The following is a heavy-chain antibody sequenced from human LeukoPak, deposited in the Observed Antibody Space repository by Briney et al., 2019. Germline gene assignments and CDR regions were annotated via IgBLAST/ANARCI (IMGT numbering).Heavy chain of an antibody. CDR2: FDPEDGET. V-gene: IGHV1-24*01. Sequence: ASVKVSCKVSGYTLSELSMHWVRQAPGKGLEWMGGFDPEDGETIYAQKFQGRVTMTEDTSTDTAYMELSSLRSGDTAVYYCATLDHYDILTGSIQAVKWGQGTLVTVSS. J-gene: IGHJ4*02. D-gene: IGHD3-9*01. CDR3: ATLDHYDILTGSIQAVK. CDR1: GYTLSELS.